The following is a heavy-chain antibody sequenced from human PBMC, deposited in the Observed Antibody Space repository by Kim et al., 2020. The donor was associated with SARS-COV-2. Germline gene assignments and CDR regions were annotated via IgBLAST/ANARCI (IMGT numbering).Heavy chain of an antibody. CDR3: AREGELLNVVTADPWGMDV. J-gene: IGHJ6*02. V-gene: IGHV3-74*01. Sequence: GGSLRLSCAASGFTFSSYWMHWVRQAPGKGLVWVSRINSDGSSTSYADSVKGRFTISRDNAKNTLYLQMNSLRAEDTAVYYCAREGELLNVVTADPWGMDVWGQGTTVTVSS. CDR2: INSDGSST. D-gene: IGHD2-21*02. CDR1: GFTFSSYW.